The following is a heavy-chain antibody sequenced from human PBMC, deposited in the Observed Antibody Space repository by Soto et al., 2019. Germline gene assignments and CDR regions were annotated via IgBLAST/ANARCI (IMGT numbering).Heavy chain of an antibody. Sequence: ASVKVSCKVSGYTLTELSMHWVRQAPGKGLEWMGGFDPEDGETIYAQKFQGRVTMTEDTSTDTAYMELSSLRSEDTAVYYCATDRRITMVRGVITSYYYYYGMDVWGQGTTVTVSS. CDR2: FDPEDGET. CDR1: GYTLTELS. CDR3: ATDRRITMVRGVITSYYYYYGMDV. J-gene: IGHJ6*02. V-gene: IGHV1-24*01. D-gene: IGHD3-10*01.